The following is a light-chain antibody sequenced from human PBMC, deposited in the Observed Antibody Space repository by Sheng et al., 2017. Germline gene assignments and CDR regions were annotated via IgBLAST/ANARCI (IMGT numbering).Light chain of an antibody. Sequence: DIQMTQSPSVVSASVGDRVTITCRASQGISNYLAWFQQRPGKAPKRLIYGASSLQSGVPSRFSGSGSGTEFTLTISSLQPEDFATYYCQQYNSYSPFGQGTKVEIK. J-gene: IGKJ1*01. CDR1: QGISNY. V-gene: IGKV1-17*03. CDR2: GAS. CDR3: QQYNSYSP.